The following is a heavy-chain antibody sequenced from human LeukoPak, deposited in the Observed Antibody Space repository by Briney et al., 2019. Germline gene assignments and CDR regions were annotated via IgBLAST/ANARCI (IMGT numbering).Heavy chain of an antibody. CDR1: GFTFSSYS. J-gene: IGHJ4*02. CDR2: ISSSSSYI. CDR3: ASRDYYDSSGYGY. Sequence: GGSLRLSCAASGFTFSSYSMIWVRQAPGKGLEWVSSISSSSSYIYYADSVKGRFTISRGNAKNSLYLQMNSLRAEDTAVYYCASRDYYDSSGYGYWGQGTLVTVSS. V-gene: IGHV3-21*01. D-gene: IGHD3-22*01.